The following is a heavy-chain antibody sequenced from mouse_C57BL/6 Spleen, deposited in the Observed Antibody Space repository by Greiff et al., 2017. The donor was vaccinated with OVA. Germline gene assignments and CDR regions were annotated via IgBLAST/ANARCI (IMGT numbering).Heavy chain of an antibody. CDR1: GYSITSGYY. CDR3: ARGPHFDY. V-gene: IGHV3-6*01. CDR2: ISYDGSN. Sequence: EVQVIESGPGLVKPSQSLSLTCSVTGYSITSGYYWNWIRQFPGNKLEWMGYISYDGSNNYNPSLKNRISITRDTSKNQFFLKLNSVTTEDTATYYCARGPHFDYWGQGTTLTVSS. J-gene: IGHJ2*01.